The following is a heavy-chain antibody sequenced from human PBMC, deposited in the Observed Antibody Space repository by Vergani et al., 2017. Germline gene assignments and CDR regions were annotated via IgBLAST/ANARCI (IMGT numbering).Heavy chain of an antibody. Sequence: QLVESGGGWVQPGGSLRLSCVVSGFDFSSYIMNWVRQAPGKGLEWVSFVSTGTKSQSYAESVKGRFPNSRDSAKNSLYLKMDSLRAEDTAVYYCAREYNSTSGRAFYFWGQGTKVTVSS. J-gene: IGHJ3*01. CDR3: AREYNSTSGRAFYF. CDR1: GFDFSSYI. V-gene: IGHV3-48*01. D-gene: IGHD2/OR15-2a*01. CDR2: VSTGTKSQ.